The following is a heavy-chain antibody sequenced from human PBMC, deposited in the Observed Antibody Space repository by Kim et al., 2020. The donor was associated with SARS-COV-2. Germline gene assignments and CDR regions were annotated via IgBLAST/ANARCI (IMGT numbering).Heavy chain of an antibody. CDR1: GFPFRSDA. V-gene: IGHV3-30*09. D-gene: IGHD6-13*01. J-gene: IGHJ4*02. CDR3: VRPSSWYGPIDY. Sequence: GGSLRLSCAASGFPFRSDAMHWVRQAPGKGLEWVAFISHDGSYKYYGDSVKGRFAISRDNSQNTLYLQMINLRPEDTAVYYCVRPSSWYGPIDYWGQGTLAT. CDR2: ISHDGSYK.